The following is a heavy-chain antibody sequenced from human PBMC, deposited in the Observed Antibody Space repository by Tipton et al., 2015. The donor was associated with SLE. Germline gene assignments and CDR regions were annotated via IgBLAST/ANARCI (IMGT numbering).Heavy chain of an antibody. CDR2: IYHSGST. CDR1: GYSISSGYY. J-gene: IGHJ4*02. D-gene: IGHD3-22*01. V-gene: IGHV4-38-2*01. CDR3: ARGGYDSSGYYSDY. Sequence: TLSLTCAVSGYSISSGYYWGWIRQPPGKGLEWIGSIYHSGSTYYNPSLKSRVTISVDTSKNQFSLKLSSVTAADTAVYYCARGGYDSSGYYSDYWGQGTLVTVSS.